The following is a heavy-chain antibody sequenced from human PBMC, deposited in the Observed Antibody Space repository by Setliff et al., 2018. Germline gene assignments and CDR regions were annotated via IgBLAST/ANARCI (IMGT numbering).Heavy chain of an antibody. J-gene: IGHJ5*02. Sequence: SETLSLTCDMYGGSFSAYHWSWIRQTPGKGLEWIGEINQSGSTNYNPSLKSRVTMSLDTSKHQFSLKLSSVTAADTAVYHCAKGYNYGPFSWGQGTLVTVSS. V-gene: IGHV4-34*01. D-gene: IGHD5-18*01. CDR1: GGSFSAYH. CDR2: INQSGST. CDR3: AKGYNYGPFS.